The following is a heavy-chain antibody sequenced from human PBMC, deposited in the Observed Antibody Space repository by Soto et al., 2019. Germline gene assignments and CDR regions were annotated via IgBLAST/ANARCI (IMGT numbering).Heavy chain of an antibody. Sequence: GGSLRLSCAASGFIVSKNYMSWVRQAPGKGLEWVSILYSGGTTYYADSVKGRFTFSRDNSENTVFLQMSNLRVEDTAVYYCVRDRGGSYWLDPWGQGTLVTVSS. CDR3: VRDRGGSYWLDP. J-gene: IGHJ5*02. CDR2: LYSGGTT. CDR1: GFIVSKNY. D-gene: IGHD2-15*01. V-gene: IGHV3-53*01.